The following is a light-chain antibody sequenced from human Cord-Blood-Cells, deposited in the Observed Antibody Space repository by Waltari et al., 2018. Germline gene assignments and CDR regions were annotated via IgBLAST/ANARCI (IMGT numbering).Light chain of an antibody. V-gene: IGKV3-11*01. J-gene: IGKJ3*01. CDR2: DAS. Sequence: EIVLTQSPATLSLSPGERATLSCRASQSVSSYLAWYQQQPGQAPRLLIYDASNRATGIPARFSGSGSGTDFTLTISSLEPEDFAVYYCQQRSNWFTFGPGTKVDIK. CDR3: QQRSNWFT. CDR1: QSVSSY.